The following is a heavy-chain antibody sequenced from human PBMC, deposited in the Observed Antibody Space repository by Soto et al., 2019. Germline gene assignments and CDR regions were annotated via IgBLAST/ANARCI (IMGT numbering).Heavy chain of an antibody. J-gene: IGHJ4*02. CDR2: ISGSGGST. V-gene: IGHV3-23*01. CDR3: AKDELGYSTNGVCWSFDY. CDR1: GFTFSSYA. Sequence: GGSLRLSCAASGFTFSSYAMSWVRQAPGKGLEWVSAISGSGGSTYYADSVKGRFTISRDNSKNTLYLQMNSLRAEDTAVYYCAKDELGYSTNGVCWSFDYWGQGTLVTVSS. D-gene: IGHD2-8*01.